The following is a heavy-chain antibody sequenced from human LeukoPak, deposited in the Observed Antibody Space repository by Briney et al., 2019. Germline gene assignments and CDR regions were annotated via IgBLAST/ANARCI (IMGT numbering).Heavy chain of an antibody. J-gene: IGHJ3*02. Sequence: GGSLRLSCAASGFTFDNYAMHWVRQAPGKGLEWVSGIGWNSGSIGYADSVKGRFTISRDSAKNSLFLQMNGLRAEDTALYYCAKDTQSGAFDIWGQGTMVTVSS. V-gene: IGHV3-9*01. CDR2: IGWNSGSI. CDR1: GFTFDNYA. D-gene: IGHD7-27*01. CDR3: AKDTQSGAFDI.